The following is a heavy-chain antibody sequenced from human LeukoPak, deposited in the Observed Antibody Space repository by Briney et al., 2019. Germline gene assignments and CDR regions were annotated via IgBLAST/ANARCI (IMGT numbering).Heavy chain of an antibody. CDR2: ISGSGGST. J-gene: IGHJ4*02. CDR1: GFTFSSYG. V-gene: IGHV3-23*01. Sequence: GGSLRLSCAASGFTFSSYGMSWVRQAPGKGLEWVSGISGSGGSTYHADSVKGRFTISRDNSKNTLYLQMNSLRAEDTAVYYCAKDRGVRGVMECYFDYWGQGTLVTVSS. CDR3: AKDRGVRGVMECYFDY. D-gene: IGHD3-10*01.